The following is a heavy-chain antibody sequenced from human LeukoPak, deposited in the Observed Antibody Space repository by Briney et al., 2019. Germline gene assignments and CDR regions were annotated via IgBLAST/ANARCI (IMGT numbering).Heavy chain of an antibody. CDR3: ARYSGYPLYYFDY. D-gene: IGHD5-12*01. CDR2: IWYDGSNK. Sequence: PGRSLRLSCAASGFTFSSDGMHWVRQAPGKGLEWVAVIWYDGSNKYYADSVKGRFTISRDNSKNTLYLQMNSLRAEDTAVYYCARYSGYPLYYFDYWGQGTLVTVSS. V-gene: IGHV3-33*01. CDR1: GFTFSSDG. J-gene: IGHJ4*02.